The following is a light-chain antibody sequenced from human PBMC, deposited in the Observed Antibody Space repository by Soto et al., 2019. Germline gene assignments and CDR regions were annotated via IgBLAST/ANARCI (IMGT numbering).Light chain of an antibody. V-gene: IGLV2-11*01. CDR3: CSYAGNYTLL. Sequence: QSALTQPRSVSGSPGQSVTVSCTGTSXDVGIYNYVSWYQQRPGTAPKVMIYDVTKRPSGVPDRFSGSKSANTASLTISGLQADDEADYYCCSYAGNYTLLFGGGTKVTVL. CDR2: DVT. CDR1: SXDVGIYNY. J-gene: IGLJ2*01.